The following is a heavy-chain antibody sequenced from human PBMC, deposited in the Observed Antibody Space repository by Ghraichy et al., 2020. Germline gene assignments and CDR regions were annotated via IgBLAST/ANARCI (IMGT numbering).Heavy chain of an antibody. CDR3: ARDPYGDYKYGGTDY. CDR1: GFNFARHW. J-gene: IGHJ4*02. V-gene: IGHV3-7*01. D-gene: IGHD4-17*01. Sequence: GSLRLSCAASGFNFARHWMSWVRQVPGKGLEWVASIKSDGSERFYVDSVKGRFTISRDNAENSVFLEMASLRADDTAVYYCARDPYGDYKYGGTDYWGRGTLVSVSS. CDR2: IKSDGSER.